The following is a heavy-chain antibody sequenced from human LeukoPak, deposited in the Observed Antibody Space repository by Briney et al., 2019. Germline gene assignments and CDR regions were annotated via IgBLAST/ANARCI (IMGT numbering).Heavy chain of an antibody. CDR1: SYTFTNYA. CDR3: ARVPAAAGTHYYYYMDV. Sequence: GASVKVSCKASSYTFTNYAFTWVRQAPGQGLEWMGIINPSGGCTSYAQKFQGRVTMTRDMSTSTVYMELSSLRSEDTAVYYCARVPAAAGTHYYYYMDVWGKGTTVTVSS. J-gene: IGHJ6*03. CDR2: INPSGGCT. D-gene: IGHD6-13*01. V-gene: IGHV1-46*01.